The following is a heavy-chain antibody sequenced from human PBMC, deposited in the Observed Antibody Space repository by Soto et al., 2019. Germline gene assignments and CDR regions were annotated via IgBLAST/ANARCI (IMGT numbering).Heavy chain of an antibody. CDR1: GYTFTGYY. V-gene: IGHV1-2*04. CDR2: INPNSGGT. Sequence: GASVKVSCKASGYTFTGYYMHWVRQAPGQGLEWMGWINPNSGGTNYAQKFQGWVTMTRDTSISTAYMELSRLRSDDTAVYYCARGGPYIVGATLNYYGMDVWGQGTTVTVSS. CDR3: ARGGPYIVGATLNYYGMDV. D-gene: IGHD1-26*01. J-gene: IGHJ6*02.